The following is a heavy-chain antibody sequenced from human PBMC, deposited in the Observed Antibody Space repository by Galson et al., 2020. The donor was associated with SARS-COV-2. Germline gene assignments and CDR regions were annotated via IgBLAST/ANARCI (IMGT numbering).Heavy chain of an antibody. Sequence: GGSLRLSCAASGFTFSNAWMSWVRQAPGKGLEWVGRIKSKTDDETTDYAAPVKGRFTISRDDSKNMLYLQMNSLKTEDTAVYYCTTDLHDYCDLDYWGQGTLVTVSS. V-gene: IGHV3-15*01. CDR3: TTDLHDYCDLDY. CDR2: IKSKTDDETT. J-gene: IGHJ4*02. D-gene: IGHD4-17*01. CDR1: GFTFSNAW.